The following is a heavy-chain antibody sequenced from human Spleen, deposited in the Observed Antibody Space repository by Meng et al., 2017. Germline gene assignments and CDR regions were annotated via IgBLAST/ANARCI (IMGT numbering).Heavy chain of an antibody. D-gene: IGHD6-19*01. Sequence: QPQLQESGPDLVKPSEALSLTCSVSGGSISTSGYYWGWIRQPPGKGLEWIGSIGHSGITYYTPSLKSRVTVSIDTSKSQFSLKLTSVTAADTAVYYCVRSSGWVRTGFDPWGQGTLVTVSS. J-gene: IGHJ5*02. V-gene: IGHV4-39*01. CDR2: IGHSGIT. CDR3: VRSSGWVRTGFDP. CDR1: GGSISTSGYY.